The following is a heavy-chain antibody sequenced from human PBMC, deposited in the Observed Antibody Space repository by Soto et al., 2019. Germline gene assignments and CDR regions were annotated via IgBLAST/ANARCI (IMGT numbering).Heavy chain of an antibody. V-gene: IGHV3-23*01. D-gene: IGHD3-10*01. J-gene: IGHJ4*02. CDR2: ISGGGETT. Sequence: EVQLLESGGGLVQPGGSLRLSCAASGFTFSSYAMWWVRQAPGKGLECVSAISGGGETTYYADSVKGRFTISRDNSKNTLYLQMKRLRAEETAGYYWAFKSGSGSYYFDYWGQGTLVTVSS. CDR3: AFKSGSGSYYFDY. CDR1: GFTFSSYA.